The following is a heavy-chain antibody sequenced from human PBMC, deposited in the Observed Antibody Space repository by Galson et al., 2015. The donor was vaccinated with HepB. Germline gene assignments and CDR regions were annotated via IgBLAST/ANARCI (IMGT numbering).Heavy chain of an antibody. Sequence: SLRLSCAASGFTFSNAWMTWVRQAPGKGLEWVGRIKSETDGGTTDYAAPVKGRFIISRDDSKNTLYLQMNSLKTEDTAVYYCSTLPAAILGYFDPWGQGTLVTVSS. CDR1: GFTFSNAW. J-gene: IGHJ5*02. V-gene: IGHV3-15*01. CDR3: STLPAAILGYFDP. CDR2: IKSETDGGTT. D-gene: IGHD2-2*01.